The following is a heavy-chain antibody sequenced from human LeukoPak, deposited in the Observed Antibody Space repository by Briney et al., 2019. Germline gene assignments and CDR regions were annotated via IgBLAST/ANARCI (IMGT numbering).Heavy chain of an antibody. V-gene: IGHV3-33*01. J-gene: IGHJ3*02. CDR1: GFTFSSYG. Sequence: GRSLRLSCAASGFTFSSYGMHWVRQAPGKGLEWVAVIWYDGSNKYYADSVKGRFTISRDNSKNKLYLQMNSLRAEDTAVYYCARGGEQLLWFGELFLRPTHDAFDIWGQGTMVTVSS. D-gene: IGHD3-10*01. CDR3: ARGGEQLLWFGELFLRPTHDAFDI. CDR2: IWYDGSNK.